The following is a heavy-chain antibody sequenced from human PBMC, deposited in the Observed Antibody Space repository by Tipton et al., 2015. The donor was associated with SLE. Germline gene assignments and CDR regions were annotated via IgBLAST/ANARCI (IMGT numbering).Heavy chain of an antibody. CDR1: GFTFSSYE. CDR2: INHSGST. CDR3: ASPTS. Sequence: LRLSCAASGFTFSSYEMNWVRQAPGKGLEWIGEINHSGSTNYNPSLKSRVTISIDTSKNQFSLKVRSVTVADTAVYYCASPTSWGQGTLVTVSS. J-gene: IGHJ5*02. V-gene: IGHV4-34*01.